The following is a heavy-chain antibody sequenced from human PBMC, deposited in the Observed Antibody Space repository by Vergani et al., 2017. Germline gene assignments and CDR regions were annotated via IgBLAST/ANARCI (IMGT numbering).Heavy chain of an antibody. CDR1: GFTFSSYAM. D-gene: IGHD1-26*01. CDR3: ARDRELWPTGWFDP. Sequence: VQLLESGGGLVQPGGSLRLSCAASGFTFSSYAMSWVRQAPGKGLEWIGEINHSGSTNYNPSLKSRVTISVDTSKNQFPLKLSSVTAADTAVYYCARDRELWPTGWFDPWGQGTLVTVSS. CDR2: INHSGST. V-gene: IGHV4-34*09. J-gene: IGHJ5*02.